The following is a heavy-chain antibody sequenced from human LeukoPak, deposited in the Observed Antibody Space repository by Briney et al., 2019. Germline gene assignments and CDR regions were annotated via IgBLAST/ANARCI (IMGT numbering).Heavy chain of an antibody. Sequence: GGSLRLSCAASGFTFSSFSMHWVRQAPGKGLEWVSYISSSSTTIYYADSVKGRFTISRDNAKNSLYLQMNSLRAEDTAVYYCAREMGYYDSSGYYYWGQGTLVTVSS. V-gene: IGHV3-48*04. CDR1: GFTFSSFS. J-gene: IGHJ4*02. D-gene: IGHD3-22*01. CDR3: AREMGYYDSSGYYY. CDR2: ISSSSTTI.